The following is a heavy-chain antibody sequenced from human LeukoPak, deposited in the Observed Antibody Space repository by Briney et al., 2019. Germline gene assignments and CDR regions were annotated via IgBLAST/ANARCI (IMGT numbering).Heavy chain of an antibody. CDR3: ARVGDCSGGKCYAGYYHGMDV. J-gene: IGHJ6*02. D-gene: IGHD2-15*01. CDR2: IKEDGSER. Sequence: GGPLRLSCAASGFPFNDYRMRWVRQAPGKGLEGVANIKEDGSERYYVDSVKGRFTISRDNAKNSLYLQVNSLRAEDTAVYYCARVGDCSGGKCYAGYYHGMDVWGQGTTVTVSS. V-gene: IGHV3-7*04. CDR1: GFPFNDYR.